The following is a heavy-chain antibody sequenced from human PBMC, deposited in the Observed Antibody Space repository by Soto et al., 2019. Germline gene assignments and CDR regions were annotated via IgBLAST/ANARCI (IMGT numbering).Heavy chain of an antibody. CDR1: GGSISSGGYY. V-gene: IGHV4-31*03. D-gene: IGHD2-15*01. J-gene: IGHJ4*02. CDR3: ARDFGYCSGGSCYPEGSYFDY. Sequence: QVQLQESGPGLVKPSQTLSLTCTVSGGSISSGGYYWSWIRQHPGKGLEWIGYINYSGRTYYNPSLNSRVTISVDTSKNQFSLKLSSVTAADTAVYYCARDFGYCSGGSCYPEGSYFDYWGQGTLVTVSS. CDR2: INYSGRT.